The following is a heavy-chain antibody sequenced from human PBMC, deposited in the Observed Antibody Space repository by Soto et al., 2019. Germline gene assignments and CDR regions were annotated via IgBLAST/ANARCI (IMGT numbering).Heavy chain of an antibody. D-gene: IGHD3-16*02. CDR1: GGSISSYY. J-gene: IGHJ4*02. CDR3: AREGKGLSPDY. Sequence: SETLSLTCTVSGGSISSYYWSWIRQPPGKGLEWIGYIYYSGSTNYNPSLKSRVTISVDTSKNQFSLKLSSVTAADTAVYYCAREGKGLSPDYWGQGTLVTVSS. V-gene: IGHV4-59*01. CDR2: IYYSGST.